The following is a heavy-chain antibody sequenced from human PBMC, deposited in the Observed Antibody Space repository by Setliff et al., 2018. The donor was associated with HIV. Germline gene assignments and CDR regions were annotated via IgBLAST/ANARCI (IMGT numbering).Heavy chain of an antibody. Sequence: GASVKVSCKASGYTFINYGIHWVRQAPGQRLEWMGWVNAANGYTKYSQKFQGRVTITRDTSANTAYMELSSLRSEDTAVYYCARPRSGGSGSYSWFDPWGQGTLVTVSS. J-gene: IGHJ5*02. CDR3: ARPRSGGSGSYSWFDP. CDR2: VNAANGYT. V-gene: IGHV1-3*01. D-gene: IGHD3-10*01. CDR1: GYTFINYG.